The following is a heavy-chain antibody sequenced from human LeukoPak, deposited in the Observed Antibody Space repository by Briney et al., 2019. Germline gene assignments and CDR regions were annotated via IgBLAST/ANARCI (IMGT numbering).Heavy chain of an antibody. CDR1: GFTFDDYA. Sequence: GGSLRLSCAASGFTFDDYAMHWVRQAPGKGLEWVSVISGDGGGTYYADSVKGRFTISRDNAKNSLFLQMHSLRDEDTAVYFCARVRLVPRYYYGMDVWGQGTTVIVSS. V-gene: IGHV3-43*02. CDR2: ISGDGGGT. CDR3: ARVRLVPRYYYGMDV. J-gene: IGHJ6*02. D-gene: IGHD6-19*01.